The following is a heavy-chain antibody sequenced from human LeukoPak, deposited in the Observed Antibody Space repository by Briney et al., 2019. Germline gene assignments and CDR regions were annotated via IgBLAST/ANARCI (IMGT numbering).Heavy chain of an antibody. V-gene: IGHV4-59*12. D-gene: IGHD1-14*01. CDR1: GGSICSYY. CDR3: ARWNHAFHWFDP. Sequence: SETLSLTCTVSGGSICSYYWSWIRQPLGKGLEWIGYIYYSGSTNYNPSLKSRVTISVDTSKNQFSLQLNSVTPEDTAVYYCARWNHAFHWFDPWGQGTLVTVSS. J-gene: IGHJ5*02. CDR2: IYYSGST.